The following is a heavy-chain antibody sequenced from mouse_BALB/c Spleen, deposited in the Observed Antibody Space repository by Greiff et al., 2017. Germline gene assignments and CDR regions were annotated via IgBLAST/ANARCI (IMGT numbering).Heavy chain of an antibody. V-gene: IGHV1S81*02. CDR1: GYTFTSYW. D-gene: IGHD2-1*01. Sequence: QVQLQQPGAELVKPGASVKLSCKASGYTFTSYWMHWVKQRPGQGLEWIGEINPSNGRTNYNEKFKSKATLTVDKSSSTAYMQLSSLTSEDSAVYYCARSWGYGNCYFDYWGQGTTLTVSS. CDR2: INPSNGRT. J-gene: IGHJ2*01. CDR3: ARSWGYGNCYFDY.